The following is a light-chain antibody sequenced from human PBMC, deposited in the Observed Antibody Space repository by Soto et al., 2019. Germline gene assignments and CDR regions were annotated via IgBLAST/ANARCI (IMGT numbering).Light chain of an antibody. CDR3: QQYNNWPPKT. Sequence: ERVMTQSPATLAVSPGERATLCCRASQSVSSNLAWYQQKPGQAPRLLIYGASTRATGIPARFSGSGSGTEFTLTISSLQSEDFAVYYCQQYNNWPPKTFGQGTKVDI. V-gene: IGKV3-15*01. CDR1: QSVSSN. J-gene: IGKJ1*01. CDR2: GAS.